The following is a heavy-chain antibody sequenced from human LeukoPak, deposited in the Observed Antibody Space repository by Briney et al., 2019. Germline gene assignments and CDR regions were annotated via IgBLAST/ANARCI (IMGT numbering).Heavy chain of an antibody. CDR2: IYYGGRT. D-gene: IGHD6-13*01. CDR3: ARDYSSSYPSMDV. V-gene: IGHV4-39*07. Sequence: SETLSLTCTVSGGSISSSSYYWGWIRQPPGKGLEWIGSIYYGGRTYYNPSLKSRVTISVDTSKNQFSLKLSSVTAADTAVYYCARDYSSSYPSMDVWGKGTTVTVSS. CDR1: GGSISSSSYY. J-gene: IGHJ6*03.